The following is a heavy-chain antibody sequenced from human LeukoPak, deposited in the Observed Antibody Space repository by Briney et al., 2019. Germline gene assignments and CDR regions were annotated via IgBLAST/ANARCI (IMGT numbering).Heavy chain of an antibody. J-gene: IGHJ6*02. CDR2: IYSGGST. D-gene: IGHD3-16*02. V-gene: IGHV3-53*01. CDR3: ARRIARYLVNYYYYSMDV. CDR1: GFTVSSNY. Sequence: GGSLRLSCAASGFTVSSNYMSWVRQAPGKGLGWVSVIYSGGSTYYADSVKGRFTISRDNSKNTLSLQMNNLRAEDTAVYHCARRIARYLVNYYYYSMDVWGQGTTVTVSS.